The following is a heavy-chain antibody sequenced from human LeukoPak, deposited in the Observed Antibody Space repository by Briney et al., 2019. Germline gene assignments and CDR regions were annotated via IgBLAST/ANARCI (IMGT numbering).Heavy chain of an antibody. CDR1: GFTVSSNY. Sequence: GGSLRLSCAASGFTVSSNYMSWVRQAPGKGLEWVSVIYSGGSTYYADSVKGRFTISRDNSKNTLYLQMNSLRAEDTAVYYYARAGYYDSSGYSAFDIWGQGTMVTVSS. CDR2: IYSGGST. CDR3: ARAGYYDSSGYSAFDI. J-gene: IGHJ3*02. V-gene: IGHV3-66*01. D-gene: IGHD3-22*01.